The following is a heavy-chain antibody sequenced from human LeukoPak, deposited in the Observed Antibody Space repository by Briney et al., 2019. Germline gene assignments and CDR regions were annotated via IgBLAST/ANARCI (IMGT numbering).Heavy chain of an antibody. CDR2: IKFDGTAT. CDR1: GFTFRSFW. J-gene: IGHJ4*02. V-gene: IGHV3-7*01. Sequence: TGGSLRLSCSGFGFTFRSFWMGWVRQAPGKGLEWVANIKFDGTATNYVDSVRGRFTISRDNAKNSLYLQMNSLRAEDTAVYYCARDSSDGYNPAVDYWGQGTLVTVSS. D-gene: IGHD5-24*01. CDR3: ARDSSDGYNPAVDY.